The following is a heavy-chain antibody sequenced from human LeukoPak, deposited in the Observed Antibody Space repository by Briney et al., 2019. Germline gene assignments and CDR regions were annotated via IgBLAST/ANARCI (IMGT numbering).Heavy chain of an antibody. D-gene: IGHD3-3*01. CDR2: TYYRSQQWHS. Sequence: SQTLSLTCAMSGDSVSSNGASWNWIRQSPSRGLEWLGRTYYRSQQWHSDYAPSVKGRITLNPDTSKNQFSLQLNSVTPEDTAVYYCGRETDFGVVTNWGQGTLVTVSS. CDR3: GRETDFGVVTN. J-gene: IGHJ4*02. V-gene: IGHV6-1*01. CDR1: GDSVSSNGAS.